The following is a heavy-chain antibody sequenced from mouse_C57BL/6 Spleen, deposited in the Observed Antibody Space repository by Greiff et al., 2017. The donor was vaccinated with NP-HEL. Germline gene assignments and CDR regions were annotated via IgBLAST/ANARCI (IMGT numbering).Heavy chain of an antibody. Sequence: EVQLVESGGGLVKPGGSLKLSCAASGFTFSDYGMHWVRQAPEKGLEWVAYLSSGSSTIYYADTVKGRFTISRDNAKNTLFLQMTSLRSEDTAMYYCARRHYGSSYYFDYWGQGTTLTVS. CDR1: GFTFSDYG. D-gene: IGHD1-1*01. J-gene: IGHJ2*01. CDR3: ARRHYGSSYYFDY. V-gene: IGHV5-17*01. CDR2: LSSGSSTI.